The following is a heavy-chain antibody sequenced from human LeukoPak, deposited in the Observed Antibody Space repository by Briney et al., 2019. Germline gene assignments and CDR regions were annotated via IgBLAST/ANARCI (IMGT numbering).Heavy chain of an antibody. CDR3: AREGYYYGSGTYAPPNYYGMDV. D-gene: IGHD3-10*01. CDR1: GYTFSNYG. Sequence: GASVKVSCRSSGYTFSNYGLTWVRQAPGKGLEWVGWISAYNGHTDYEQKFHGRVTMTTDTSTSTGYLELRSLRSDDTAVYYCAREGYYYGSGTYAPPNYYGMDVWGQGTTVIVSS. J-gene: IGHJ6*02. CDR2: ISAYNGHT. V-gene: IGHV1-18*01.